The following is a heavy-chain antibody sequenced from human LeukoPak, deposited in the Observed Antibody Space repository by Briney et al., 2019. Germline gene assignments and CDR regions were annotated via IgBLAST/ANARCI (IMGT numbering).Heavy chain of an antibody. J-gene: IGHJ4*02. Sequence: GGSLRLSCAASGFTFGTFAMIWVRQPPGKGLEWVSSIFPSGGEIHYADSVRGRFTISRDNSKSTLSLQMNSLRAEDTAIYYCATYRQVLLPFESWGQGTLVTVSS. CDR1: GFTFGTFA. CDR2: IFPSGGEI. CDR3: ATYRQVLLPFES. V-gene: IGHV3-23*01. D-gene: IGHD2-8*02.